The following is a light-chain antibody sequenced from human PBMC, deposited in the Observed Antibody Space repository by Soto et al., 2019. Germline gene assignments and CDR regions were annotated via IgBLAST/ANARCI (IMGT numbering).Light chain of an antibody. V-gene: IGKV1-27*01. J-gene: IGKJ3*01. Sequence: DIQMTQSPSSLSASIGDRVTITCRASPGISNFLAWYQQKPGKVPKLLIYAASNLESGVPSRFSGSGSGTDFSLTISSVQPEDVATYYCQKCNSAPFTFGPGTKVDIK. CDR3: QKCNSAPFT. CDR2: AAS. CDR1: PGISNF.